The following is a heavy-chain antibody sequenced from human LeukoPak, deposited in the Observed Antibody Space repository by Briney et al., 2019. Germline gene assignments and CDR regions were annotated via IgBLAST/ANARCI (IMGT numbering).Heavy chain of an antibody. CDR3: ARGRASAFDV. J-gene: IGHJ3*01. D-gene: IGHD6-25*01. Sequence: SQTLSLSCAISGDSVSTSGVAWKWVRQSPSRGLEWLGRTYYTSKWNTDYAVSVKSRIVVNPDTSKNHFSLQLNSVTSEDTAVYYCARGRASAFDVWGQGTMVTVSS. CDR1: GDSVSTSGVA. CDR2: TYYTSKWNT. V-gene: IGHV6-1*01.